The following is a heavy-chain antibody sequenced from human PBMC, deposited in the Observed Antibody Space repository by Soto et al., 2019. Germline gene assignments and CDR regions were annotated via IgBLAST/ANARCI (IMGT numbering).Heavy chain of an antibody. CDR3: ARVNPDRLDSTGFTILSY. J-gene: IGHJ4*02. CDR1: GSPLCKFG. D-gene: IGHD3-22*01. CDR2: ISPYNGNT. Sequence: GYAVKVAGKVSGSPLCKFGISWVRQALGQGPEWMGWISPYNGNTNYAQILQGSVTMTTETSTSTAYMELTSLRSDDTVVYFCARVNPDRLDSTGFTILSYWGQGSRVTATS. V-gene: IGHV1-18*04.